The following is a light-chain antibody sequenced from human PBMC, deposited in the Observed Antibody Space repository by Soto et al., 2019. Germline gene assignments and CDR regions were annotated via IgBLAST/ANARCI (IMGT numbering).Light chain of an antibody. V-gene: IGLV2-8*01. CDR2: EVS. CDR1: SSDVGGYNY. CDR3: LSYADTAYV. Sequence: QSVLTQPPSASGSPGQSVTISCAGTSSDVGGYNYVSWYQQYPGKVPKLMIYEVSERPSGVPDRFSGSKSGNTAFLTVSGLQAEDKADYYCLSYADTAYVFGTGTKVTV. J-gene: IGLJ1*01.